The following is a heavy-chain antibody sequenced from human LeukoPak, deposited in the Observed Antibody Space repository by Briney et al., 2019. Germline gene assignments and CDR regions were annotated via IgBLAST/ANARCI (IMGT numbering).Heavy chain of an antibody. D-gene: IGHD3-3*01. V-gene: IGHV3-30*02. CDR1: GFTFSSYG. CDR3: AKDLPRYYDFWSGFDY. CDR2: IRYDGSNK. Sequence: PGGSLRLSCAASGFTFSSYGMHWVRQAPGKGLGWVAFIRYDGSNKYYADSVKGRFTISRDNSKNTLYLQMNSLRAEDTAVYYCAKDLPRYYDFWSGFDYWGQGTLVTVSS. J-gene: IGHJ4*02.